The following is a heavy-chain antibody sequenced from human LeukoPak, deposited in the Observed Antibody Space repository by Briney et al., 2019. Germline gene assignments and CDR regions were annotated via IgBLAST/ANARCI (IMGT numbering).Heavy chain of an antibody. Sequence: GGSLRLSCTASGFTFSNYAMYWVRQAPGKGLEWVSGISGGGSTYYADSVKGRFTISRDNAKNSLYLQMNSLRAEDTAVYYCARDEGYSSTWGQGTLVTVSS. CDR3: ARDEGYSST. D-gene: IGHD5-18*01. V-gene: IGHV3-23*01. CDR1: GFTFSNYA. CDR2: ISGGGST. J-gene: IGHJ4*02.